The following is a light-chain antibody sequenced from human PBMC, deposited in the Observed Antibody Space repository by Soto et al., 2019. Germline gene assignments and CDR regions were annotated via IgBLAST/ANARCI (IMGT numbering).Light chain of an antibody. CDR1: QSVSSN. J-gene: IGKJ5*01. CDR3: QQYGSSPIT. V-gene: IGKV3-20*01. CDR2: GAS. Sequence: EIVLTLSPPTLSVPPGERATLSCRASQSVSSNLAWYQQKPGQAPRLLFYGASSRATGIPDRFSGSGSGTDFTLTISRLEPEDFAVYYCQQYGSSPITFGRGTRLEI.